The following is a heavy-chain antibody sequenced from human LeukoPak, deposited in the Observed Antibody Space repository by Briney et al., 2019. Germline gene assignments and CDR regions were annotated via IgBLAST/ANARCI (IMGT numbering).Heavy chain of an antibody. CDR3: TRSPSLGGRYWGFDY. CDR2: ITSSSSYI. V-gene: IGHV3-21*01. J-gene: IGHJ4*02. CDR1: GFTFSSYT. D-gene: IGHD1-26*01. Sequence: PGGSLRLSCAASGFTFSSYTMNWVRQAPGKGLEWVSSITSSSSYIYYGDSVKGRFTISRDNAKNTLYLQMNSLRAEDTAVYYCTRSPSLGGRYWGFDYWGQGALVTVSS.